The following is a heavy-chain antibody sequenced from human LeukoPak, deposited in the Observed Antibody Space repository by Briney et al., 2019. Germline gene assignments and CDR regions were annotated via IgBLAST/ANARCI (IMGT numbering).Heavy chain of an antibody. CDR2: ITTDGSGA. Sequence: GGSLRLSCADSGFAFRNYDMIWVRQAPGRGLDWVSGITTDGSGAYYADSVKGRFTVSRDNSKNTVFLQMNSLRGEDAAIYYCAKGVLGAGSLLEYFQHWGQGTLVTVSS. CDR3: AKGVLGAGSLLEYFQH. D-gene: IGHD3-10*01. V-gene: IGHV3-23*01. CDR1: GFAFRNYD. J-gene: IGHJ1*01.